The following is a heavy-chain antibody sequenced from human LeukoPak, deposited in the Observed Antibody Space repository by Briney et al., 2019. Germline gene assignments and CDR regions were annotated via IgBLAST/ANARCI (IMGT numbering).Heavy chain of an antibody. J-gene: IGHJ6*03. Sequence: GGSLRLSCEVSGFTFSNVWMSWVRQTPGKGLEWVGRIKSKIDGGTTDYAAPVKGRFTISRDDSKNTLYLQMNSLRAEDTAVYYCAKDRCSNGVGCYYYYMDVWGKGTTVTISS. CDR1: GFTFSNVW. D-gene: IGHD2-8*01. CDR3: AKDRCSNGVGCYYYYMDV. CDR2: IKSKIDGGTT. V-gene: IGHV3-15*01.